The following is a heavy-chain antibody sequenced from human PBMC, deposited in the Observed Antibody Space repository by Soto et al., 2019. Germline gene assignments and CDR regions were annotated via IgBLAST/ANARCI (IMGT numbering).Heavy chain of an antibody. J-gene: IGHJ6*02. CDR1: GGSFSGYY. V-gene: IGHV4-34*01. CDR3: ARGDYDFWSGPPYYYYGMDV. Sequence: SETLSLTCAVYGGSFSGYYWSWIRQPPGKGLEWIGEINHSGSINYNPSLKSRVTISVDTSKNQFSLKLSSVTAADTAVYYCARGDYDFWSGPPYYYYGMDVWGQGTTVTVSS. D-gene: IGHD3-3*01. CDR2: INHSGSI.